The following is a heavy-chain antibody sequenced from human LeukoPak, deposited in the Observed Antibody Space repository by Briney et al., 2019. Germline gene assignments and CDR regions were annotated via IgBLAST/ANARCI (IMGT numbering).Heavy chain of an antibody. CDR3: AKGVPVVAALPYYYMDV. V-gene: IGHV3-48*03. Sequence: PGGSLRLSXAASGFTFSSYEMNWVRQAPGKGLEWVSYISSSGSTIYYADSVKGRFTISRDNAKNSLYLQMNSLRAEDTAVYYCAKGVPVVAALPYYYMDVWGKGTTVTVSS. J-gene: IGHJ6*03. D-gene: IGHD2-15*01. CDR1: GFTFSSYE. CDR2: ISSSGSTI.